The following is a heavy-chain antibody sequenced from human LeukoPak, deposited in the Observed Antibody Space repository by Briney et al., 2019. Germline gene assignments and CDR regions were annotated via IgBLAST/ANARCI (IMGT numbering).Heavy chain of an antibody. D-gene: IGHD5-18*01. CDR1: GFTFSNYA. J-gene: IGHJ4*02. V-gene: IGHV3-7*01. CDR3: ARHLSGVTGYSYGRGIDY. Sequence: GGSLRLSCAASGFTFSNYAMNWVRQAPGKGLEWVANIKQDGSEKHYVDSVKGRFTISRDNAKNSLYLQMNSLRAEDTAVYYCARHLSGVTGYSYGRGIDYWGQGTLVTVSS. CDR2: IKQDGSEK.